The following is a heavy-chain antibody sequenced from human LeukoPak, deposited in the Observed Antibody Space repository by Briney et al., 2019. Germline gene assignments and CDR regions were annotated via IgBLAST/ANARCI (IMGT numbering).Heavy chain of an antibody. CDR3: ARTYASTSIDS. J-gene: IGHJ4*02. CDR2: VHSSAAT. V-gene: IGHV4-61*01. CDR1: GGSVSSGSYY. D-gene: IGHD2-2*01. Sequence: SETLSLTCTVSGGSVSSGSYYWSWIRQPPGEGLEWIGYVHSSAATNYNPSLKSRVTMSLDTSKNQFSLKLTSVTTADTAIYYCARTYASTSIDSWGQGTLVTVSS.